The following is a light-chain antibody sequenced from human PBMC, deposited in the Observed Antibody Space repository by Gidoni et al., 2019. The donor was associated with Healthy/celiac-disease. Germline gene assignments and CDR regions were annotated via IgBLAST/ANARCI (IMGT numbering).Light chain of an antibody. Sequence: EIVLPQSPGTLSLSPGERAILSCSASQSVSSSYLAWYQQKPGQSSRLLIYDASSRATGIPDMLSGSGSGTDFTLTISSLEPEDFAVYYCHQYGSSPPDPTFGGGTKVEIK. CDR3: HQYGSSPPDPT. CDR2: DAS. J-gene: IGKJ4*01. V-gene: IGKV3-20*01. CDR1: QSVSSSY.